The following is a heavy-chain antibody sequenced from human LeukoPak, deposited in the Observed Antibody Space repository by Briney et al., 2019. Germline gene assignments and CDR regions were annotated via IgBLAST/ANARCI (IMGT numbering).Heavy chain of an antibody. CDR2: IIPIFGTA. V-gene: IGHV1-69*13. D-gene: IGHD6-19*01. CDR1: GGTFGSYA. J-gene: IGHJ4*02. Sequence: ASVKVSCKASGGTFGSYAISWVRQAPGQGLEWMGGIIPIFGTANYAQKFQGRVTITADESTSTAYMELSSLRSEDTAVYYCARVGEIAVAGLDYWGQGTLVTVSS. CDR3: ARVGEIAVAGLDY.